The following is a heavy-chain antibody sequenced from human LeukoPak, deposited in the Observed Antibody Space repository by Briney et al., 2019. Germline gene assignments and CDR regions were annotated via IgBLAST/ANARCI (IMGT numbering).Heavy chain of an antibody. CDR1: GFTFNSYA. Sequence: GGSLRLSCAASGFTFNSYAMNWVRQAPGKGLEWVSSISGSGGSTNYADSVKGRFTTSRDNSKNTLYLQMDSLRAEDTAVFYCAISLRGGYNSGHGDYWGPGTLVTVSS. V-gene: IGHV3-23*01. CDR3: AISLRGGYNSGHGDY. D-gene: IGHD5-18*01. CDR2: ISGSGGST. J-gene: IGHJ4*02.